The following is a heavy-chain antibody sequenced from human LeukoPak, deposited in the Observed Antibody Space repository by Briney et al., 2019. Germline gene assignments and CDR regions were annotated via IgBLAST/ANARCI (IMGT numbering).Heavy chain of an antibody. D-gene: IGHD4-17*01. Sequence: ASVKVSCKASGYTFTSYAMHWVRQAPGQRLEWRGWINAGNGNTKYSQEFQGRVTITRDTSASTAYMELSSLRSDDTAVYYCARLDYGDYEIYYYYIDVWGKGTTVTISS. CDR3: ARLDYGDYEIYYYYIDV. J-gene: IGHJ6*03. CDR2: INAGNGNT. V-gene: IGHV1-3*01. CDR1: GYTFTSYA.